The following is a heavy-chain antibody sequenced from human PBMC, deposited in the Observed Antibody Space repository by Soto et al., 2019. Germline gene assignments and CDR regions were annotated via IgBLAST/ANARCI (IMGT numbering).Heavy chain of an antibody. CDR2: IFHNGNT. CDR1: GGSISSSNW. Sequence: QVQLQESGPGLVKPSGTLSLTCAVSGGSISSSNWWSWVRQPPGNGVEWIGEIFHNGNTYSNPSLTGRVTMSVDKSKNQFSLNLNSVTAADTAVYYCASRSYAMDIWGQGITVTVSS. D-gene: IGHD3-16*02. CDR3: ASRSYAMDI. V-gene: IGHV4-4*02. J-gene: IGHJ6*02.